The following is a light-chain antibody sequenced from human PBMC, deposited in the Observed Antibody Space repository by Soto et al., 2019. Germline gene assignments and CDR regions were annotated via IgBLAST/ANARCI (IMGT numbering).Light chain of an antibody. CDR1: QGISSW. J-gene: IGKJ4*01. CDR2: GAS. Sequence: DIQMTQSPSSVSASVGDRVTITCRASQGISSWLVWYQQKPGKAPKVLAYGASTLQSGVPSRFSGSGSGTDFTLTINSLQPEDFATYICQQANSFPLTFGGGTRVEIK. CDR3: QQANSFPLT. V-gene: IGKV1-12*01.